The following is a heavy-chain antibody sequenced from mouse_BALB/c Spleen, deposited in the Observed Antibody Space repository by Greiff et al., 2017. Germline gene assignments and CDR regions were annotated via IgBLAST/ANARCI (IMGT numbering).Heavy chain of an antibody. CDR3: ARHDDGYYLAY. D-gene: IGHD2-3*01. CDR2: IYSDGGST. V-gene: IGHV5-2*01. CDR1: EYAFPSYD. J-gene: IGHJ3*01. Sequence: EVQLVESGGGLVQPGESLKLSCESTEYAFPSYDMPWVRKTPGKRLEWVAAIYSDGGSTYYPDTMERRCIISRDTTKKTLYLQMSSLRSEDAALYYCARHDDGYYLAYWGQGTLVTVSA.